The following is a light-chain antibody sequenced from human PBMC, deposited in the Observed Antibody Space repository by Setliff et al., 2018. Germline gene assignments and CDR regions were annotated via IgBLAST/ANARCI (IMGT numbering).Light chain of an antibody. CDR2: SDS. CDR1: NIGSKG. CDR3: QVWDSRNDLNYV. Sequence: SYELTQPPSVSVAPGKTATITCGGNNIGSKGVHWYQQKPGQAPVLVIYSDSDRPSGIPERIPGSKSGNTATLTISRVEAGDEADYYCQVWDSRNDLNYVFGTGTKVTVL. J-gene: IGLJ1*01. V-gene: IGLV3-21*04.